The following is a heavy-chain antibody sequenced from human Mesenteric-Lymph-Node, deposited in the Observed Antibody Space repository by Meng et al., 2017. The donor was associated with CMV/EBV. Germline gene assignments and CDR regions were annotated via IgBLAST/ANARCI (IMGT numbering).Heavy chain of an antibody. V-gene: IGHV4-39*01. D-gene: IGHD5-12*01. CDR2: IYYSGST. Sequence: GSLRLSCTVSGGSISSSSYYWGWIRQPPGKGLEWIGSIYYSGSTYYNPSLKSRVTISVDTSKNQFSLKLSSVTAADTAVYYCASHIVATTYFDYWGQGTLVTVSS. CDR3: ASHIVATTYFDY. CDR1: GGSISSSSYY. J-gene: IGHJ4*02.